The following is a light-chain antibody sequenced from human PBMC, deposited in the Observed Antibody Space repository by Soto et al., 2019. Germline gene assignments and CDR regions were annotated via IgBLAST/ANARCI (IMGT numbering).Light chain of an antibody. Sequence: EIVLTQSPGTLSFSPGERATLTCRASQSVSSSYLAWFQQKPGQAPRLLIYGASSRATGIPDRFSGSGSGTDLTLTSSRLESEDFAVYYCQQYGNAPFTFGHGTKVDIK. V-gene: IGKV3-20*01. CDR2: GAS. J-gene: IGKJ3*01. CDR3: QQYGNAPFT. CDR1: QSVSSSY.